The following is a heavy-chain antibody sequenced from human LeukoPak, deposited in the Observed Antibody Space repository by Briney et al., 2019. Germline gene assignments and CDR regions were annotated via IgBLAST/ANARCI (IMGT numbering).Heavy chain of an antibody. J-gene: IGHJ5*02. V-gene: IGHV1-2*06. CDR2: INPNSGGT. CDR3: AREKGGLMVVTPEDWFDP. Sequence: ASVKVSCKASGYTFTGYYMHWVRQAPGQGLEWTGRINPNSGGTNYAQKFQGRVTMTRDTSISTAYMGLSRLRSDDTAVYYCAREKGGLMVVTPEDWFDPWGQGTLVTVSS. D-gene: IGHD4-23*01. CDR1: GYTFTGYY.